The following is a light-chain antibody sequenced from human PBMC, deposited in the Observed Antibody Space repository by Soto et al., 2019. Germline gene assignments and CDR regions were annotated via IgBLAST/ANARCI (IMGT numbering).Light chain of an antibody. Sequence: QPASVSGSPGQSITISCTGTSSDVGSYDLVSWYQHHPGKAPKLMIYEVSKRPSGVSNRFSGSKSDNTASLTISGLQAEDEADYYCCSFAGSSTYVFGTGTKLTVL. CDR2: EVS. CDR1: SSDVGSYDL. J-gene: IGLJ1*01. V-gene: IGLV2-23*02. CDR3: CSFAGSSTYV.